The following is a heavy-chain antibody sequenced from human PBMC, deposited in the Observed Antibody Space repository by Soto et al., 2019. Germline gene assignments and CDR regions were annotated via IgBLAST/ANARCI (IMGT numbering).Heavy chain of an antibody. Sequence: SQTLSLTCVISGDSVSSSSVAWNWVRQSPSRGLEWLGRTHYRSRWYSDFAVSVRGRIVINADTSKNQFSLQLNSVTPEDTAVYFCARSEEGSDYYYYGLDVWGQGTTVTVSS. D-gene: IGHD3-10*01. CDR1: GDSVSSSSVA. CDR2: THYRSRWYS. J-gene: IGHJ6*02. CDR3: ARSEEGSDYYYYGLDV. V-gene: IGHV6-1*01.